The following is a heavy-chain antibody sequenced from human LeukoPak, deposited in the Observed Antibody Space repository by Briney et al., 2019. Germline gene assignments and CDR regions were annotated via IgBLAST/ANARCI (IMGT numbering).Heavy chain of an antibody. CDR3: VKGLYLSYAYPDYFDY. Sequence: GGSLRLSCAASGYTFRSYGMYWVRQAPGKGLEWVAFIRYDGSNKYYADSVKGRFTISRDNSKNTLYLQMNGLRPEDTAVYHYVKGLYLSYAYPDYFDYWGQGTLVTVSS. D-gene: IGHD2-2*01. CDR1: GYTFRSYG. V-gene: IGHV3-30*02. J-gene: IGHJ4*02. CDR2: IRYDGSNK.